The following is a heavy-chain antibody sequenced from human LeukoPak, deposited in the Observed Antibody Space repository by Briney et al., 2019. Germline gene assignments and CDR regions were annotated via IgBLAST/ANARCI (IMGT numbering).Heavy chain of an antibody. V-gene: IGHV1-18*01. CDR1: GYTLTELS. J-gene: IGHJ3*02. CDR3: ARRSEGYYDSSGYPIFDI. Sequence: ASVKVSCKVSGYTLTELSMHWVRQAPGQGLEWMGWISAYNGNTNYAQKLQGRVTMTTDTSTSTAYMELRSLRSDDTAVYYCARRSEGYYDSSGYPIFDIWGQGTMVTVSS. D-gene: IGHD3-22*01. CDR2: ISAYNGNT.